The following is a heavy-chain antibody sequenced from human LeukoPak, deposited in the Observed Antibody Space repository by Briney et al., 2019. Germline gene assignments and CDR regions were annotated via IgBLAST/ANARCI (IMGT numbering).Heavy chain of an antibody. J-gene: IGHJ4*02. CDR1: GFTFFNYA. Sequence: HPGGSLRLSCAASGFTFFNYAMNWVRQAPGKGLECVSSISGSGTSTYYADSVKGRFTSSRDNSKNTLYLQMDSLRAEDTAVYYCAKTPDFWSGPYFDYWGQGTLVTVSS. V-gene: IGHV3-23*01. D-gene: IGHD3-3*01. CDR2: ISGSGTST. CDR3: AKTPDFWSGPYFDY.